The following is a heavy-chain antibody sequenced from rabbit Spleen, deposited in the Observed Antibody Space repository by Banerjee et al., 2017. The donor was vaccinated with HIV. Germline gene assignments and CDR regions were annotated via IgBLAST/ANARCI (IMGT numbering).Heavy chain of an antibody. D-gene: IGHD2-1*01. CDR3: ARGSATMTMMITGYYLAL. Sequence: QEQLKETGGGLVQPGGSLTLSCKASGFDFSTYSMSWVRQAPGKGLEWISCIAGSSSGFTYSATWAKGRFTCSKTSSTTVTLQMTSLTVADTATYFCARGSATMTMMITGYYLALWGQGTLVTVS. CDR2: IAGSSSGFT. CDR1: GFDFSTYS. V-gene: IGHV1S45*01. J-gene: IGHJ3*01.